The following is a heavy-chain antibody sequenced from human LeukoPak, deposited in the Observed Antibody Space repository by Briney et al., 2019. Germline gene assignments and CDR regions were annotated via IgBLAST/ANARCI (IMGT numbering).Heavy chain of an antibody. V-gene: IGHV3-23*01. D-gene: IGHD6-19*01. J-gene: IGHJ4*02. CDR1: GFTFNNYA. Sequence: GGSLRLSCAASGFTFNNYAMSWVRQAPGKGLERVSTVNDGGGYTYYADSVKGRFTISRDNSKNTLFLQMNSLGAEDTALYYCAKALAGLFDYWGQGTLVTVSS. CDR3: AKALAGLFDY. CDR2: VNDGGGYT.